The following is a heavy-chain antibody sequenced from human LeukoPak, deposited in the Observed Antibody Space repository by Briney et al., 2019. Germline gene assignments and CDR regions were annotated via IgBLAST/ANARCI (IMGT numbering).Heavy chain of an antibody. D-gene: IGHD6-13*01. CDR2: INHSGST. CDR3: ARGTLDKIAAAGLTSFDP. CDR1: GGSFSGYY. J-gene: IGHJ5*02. V-gene: IGHV4-34*01. Sequence: PSETLSLTCAVYGGSFSGYYWSWIRQPPGKGLEWIGEINHSGSTNYNPSLKSRVTISVDTSKNQFSLKLSSVTAADTAVYYCARGTLDKIAAAGLTSFDPWGQGTLVTVSS.